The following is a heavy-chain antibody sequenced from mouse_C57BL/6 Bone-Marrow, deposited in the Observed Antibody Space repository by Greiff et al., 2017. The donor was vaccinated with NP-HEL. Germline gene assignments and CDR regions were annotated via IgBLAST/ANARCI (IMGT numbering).Heavy chain of an antibody. V-gene: IGHV1-64*01. CDR1: GYTFTSYW. CDR2: IHPNSGST. D-gene: IGHD1-1*01. Sequence: QVQLQQPGAELVKPGASVKLSCKASGYTFTSYWMHWVKQRPGQGLEWIGMIHPNSGSTNYNEKFKSKATLTVDKSSSTAYMQLSSLTSEDSAVYYCAREINLLLRSYYYAMDYWGQGTSVTVSS. J-gene: IGHJ4*01. CDR3: AREINLLLRSYYYAMDY.